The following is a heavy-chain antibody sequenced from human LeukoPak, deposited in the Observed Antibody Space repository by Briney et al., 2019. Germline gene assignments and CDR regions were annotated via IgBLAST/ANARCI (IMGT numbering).Heavy chain of an antibody. V-gene: IGHV4-31*01. J-gene: IGHJ2*01. CDR1: GGSISSNKYY. CDR3: ATVMTGSRYFDL. D-gene: IGHD1-1*01. Sequence: SETLSLTCTVSGGSISSNKYYWSWIRQHPGKGLEWIGYIDYSGTTYYNPSLNRPVTISVDTSENQFSLTLDSVTAADTAVFYCATVMTGSRYFDLWGRGTLVTVSS. CDR2: IDYSGTT.